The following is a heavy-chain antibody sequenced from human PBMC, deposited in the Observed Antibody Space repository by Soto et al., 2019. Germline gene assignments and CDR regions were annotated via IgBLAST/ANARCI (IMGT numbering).Heavy chain of an antibody. V-gene: IGHV4-34*01. CDR3: ARGRRITMLRGVFPSFDD. CDR1: GGSLSDYF. Sequence: PSETLSLTCSIYGGSLSDYFWSWIRQPPGKGLEWIGEINHRGSAYYNPSLKRRVAILVDTSKNQFSLKVNSVTAADTALYYCARGRRITMLRGVFPSFDDWGQGTLVTVSS. D-gene: IGHD3-10*01. CDR2: INHRGSA. J-gene: IGHJ4*02.